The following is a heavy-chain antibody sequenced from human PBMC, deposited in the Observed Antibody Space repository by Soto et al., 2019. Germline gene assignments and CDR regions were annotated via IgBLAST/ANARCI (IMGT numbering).Heavy chain of an antibody. J-gene: IGHJ6*02. CDR1: GFTFSSYA. D-gene: IGHD2-15*01. CDR3: ARDVGGYCSGGSCNYGAYYYYGMDV. V-gene: IGHV3-30-3*01. Sequence: PGGSLRLSCAASGFTFSSYAMHWVRQAPGKGLEWVAVISYDGSNKYYAGSVKGRLTISRDNSKNTLYLQMNSLRAEDTAVYYCARDVGGYCSGGSCNYGAYYYYGMDVWGQGTTVTVSS. CDR2: ISYDGSNK.